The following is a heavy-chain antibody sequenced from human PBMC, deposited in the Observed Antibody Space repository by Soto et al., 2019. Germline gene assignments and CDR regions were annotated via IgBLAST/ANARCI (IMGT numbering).Heavy chain of an antibody. Sequence: PSETLSLTCAIYGGSFSGYYWSWIRQPPGKGLEWIGEINHSGSTNYNPSLKSRVTISVDTSKNQFSLKLSSVTAADTAVYYCARGQGSMVRGVQHFYGMDVWGQGTTVTAP. D-gene: IGHD3-10*01. CDR3: ARGQGSMVRGVQHFYGMDV. V-gene: IGHV4-34*01. CDR2: INHSGST. CDR1: GGSFSGYY. J-gene: IGHJ6*02.